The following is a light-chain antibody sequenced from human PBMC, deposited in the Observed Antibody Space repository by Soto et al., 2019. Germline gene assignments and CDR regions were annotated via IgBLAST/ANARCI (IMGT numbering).Light chain of an antibody. CDR3: QQSYITPMYT. CDR2: HTS. V-gene: IGKV1-27*01. CDR1: EDIAHY. Sequence: DIQMTQSPSSLSASLGDKVTLTCRASEDIAHYLAWYQQKPGKAPWVLLHHTSILQSGVPSRFSGSGNGTDFTPTISSLQPEDFATYYCQQSYITPMYTFGQGTKVDIK. J-gene: IGKJ2*01.